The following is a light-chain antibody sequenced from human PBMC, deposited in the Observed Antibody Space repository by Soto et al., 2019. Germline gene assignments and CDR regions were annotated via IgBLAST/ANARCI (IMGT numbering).Light chain of an antibody. J-gene: IGKJ3*01. CDR1: QGISSS. Sequence: DIQLTQSPSLLSASVGDRVTITCRASQGISSSLAWYQQKPGKAPKLLTYVASTLQSGVPSRFSGSGSGTEFTLSISSLQPEDFAIYYCQQLNSYPFTFGPGTKVDIK. CDR2: VAS. V-gene: IGKV1-9*01. CDR3: QQLNSYPFT.